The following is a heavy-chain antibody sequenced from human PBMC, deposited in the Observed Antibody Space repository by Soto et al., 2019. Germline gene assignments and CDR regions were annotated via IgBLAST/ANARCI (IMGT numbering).Heavy chain of an antibody. CDR2: ISSYNGNT. D-gene: IGHD2-15*01. V-gene: IGHV1-18*01. J-gene: IGHJ5*02. Sequence: ASVKVSCKASGYTYITYGISWVRQAHGQGLEWMGWISSYNGNTNYAQKLQGRVTMTTDTSTTTAYMELSSLRSDDTAVYYCAKDGGREGYFGNWFDPWGQGTLVTVSS. CDR3: AKDGGREGYFGNWFDP. CDR1: GYTYITYG.